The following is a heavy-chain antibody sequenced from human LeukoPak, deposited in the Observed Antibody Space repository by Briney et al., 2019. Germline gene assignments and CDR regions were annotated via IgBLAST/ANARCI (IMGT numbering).Heavy chain of an antibody. CDR2: ISYSGST. J-gene: IGHJ6*03. CDR3: TRDLNGYYYYMDV. D-gene: IGHD6-13*01. CDR1: GGSGSSDS. V-gene: IGHV4-59*02. Sequence: SETLSLTCTVSGGSGSSDSWSWIRQPPGQGLEWIGYISYSGSTSYNPSLKSRVTISVDPSKSQLSLKLSSVTAADTAMYYCTRDLNGYYYYMDVWGKGTTVTVSS.